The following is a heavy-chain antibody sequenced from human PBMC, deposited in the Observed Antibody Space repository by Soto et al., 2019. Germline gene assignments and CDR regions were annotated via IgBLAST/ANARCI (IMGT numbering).Heavy chain of an antibody. Sequence: ASVKVSCKASGGTFSSYAISWVRQAPGQGLEWMGGIIPIFGTANYAQKFQGRVTITADESTSTAYMELSSLRSEDTAVYYCARDDEVQLERRLLTNYYYYGMDVWGQGTTVTVSS. CDR2: IIPIFGTA. D-gene: IGHD1-1*01. J-gene: IGHJ6*02. CDR3: ARDDEVQLERRLLTNYYYYGMDV. V-gene: IGHV1-69*13. CDR1: GGTFSSYA.